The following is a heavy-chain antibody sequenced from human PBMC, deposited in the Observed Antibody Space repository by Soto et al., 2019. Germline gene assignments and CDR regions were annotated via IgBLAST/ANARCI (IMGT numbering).Heavy chain of an antibody. CDR2: IIPIFGTA. D-gene: IGHD2-15*01. CDR3: ARGEIVVVAAPRGDAFGI. CDR1: GGTFSSYA. J-gene: IGHJ3*02. V-gene: IGHV1-69*01. Sequence: QVPLVQSGAEVKKPGSSVKVSCKASGGTFSSYAISWVRQAPGQGLEWMGGIIPIFGTANYAQKFQGRVTITADESTSTAYMELSSLRSEDTAVYYCARGEIVVVAAPRGDAFGIWGQGTMVTVSS.